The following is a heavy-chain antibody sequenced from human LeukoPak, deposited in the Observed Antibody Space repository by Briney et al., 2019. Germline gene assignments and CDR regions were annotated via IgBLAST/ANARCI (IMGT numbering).Heavy chain of an antibody. Sequence: GESLKISCKGSGYSFTSYWIGWVRQMPGKGLEWMGIIYPGDSDTRYSPSFQGQVTISADKSISTAYLQWSSLKASDTAMYYCARPRIASAGNVYNMYVWGKGTTVTVSS. CDR1: GYSFTSYW. CDR3: ARPRIASAGNVYNMYV. D-gene: IGHD6-13*01. CDR2: IYPGDSDT. V-gene: IGHV5-51*01. J-gene: IGHJ6*03.